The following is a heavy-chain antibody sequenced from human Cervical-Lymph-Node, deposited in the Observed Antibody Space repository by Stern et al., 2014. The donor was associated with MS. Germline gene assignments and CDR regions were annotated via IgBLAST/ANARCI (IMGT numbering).Heavy chain of an antibody. V-gene: IGHV3-15*01. J-gene: IGHJ4*02. D-gene: IGHD1-26*01. CDR3: TTIVGGSLGY. CDR1: GFTFSNAW. CDR2: IKSKSAAETT. Sequence: VQLVESGGGLVKPGGSLRLSCAASGFTFSNAWMSWVRQAPGKGLEWVGRIKSKSAAETTDYTAPVKGRFTISRDDSENTLYLLMNSLKTEDTAVYYCTTIVGGSLGYWGQGTLVTVSS.